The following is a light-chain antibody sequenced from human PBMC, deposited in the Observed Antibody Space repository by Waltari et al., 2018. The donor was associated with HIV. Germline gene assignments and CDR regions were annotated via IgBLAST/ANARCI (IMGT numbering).Light chain of an antibody. CDR3: QQYSKWPGT. CDR2: GAS. CDR1: QSVSNN. V-gene: IGKV3D-15*01. J-gene: IGKJ1*01. Sequence: EIVMTQSPATLSVSPEERATLPCRASQSVSNNLAWYQQKPGQAPRLLIYGASTRATGIPARFSGSGSGTEFTLTISSLQSGDFAVYYCQQYSKWPGTFGQGTKVDIK.